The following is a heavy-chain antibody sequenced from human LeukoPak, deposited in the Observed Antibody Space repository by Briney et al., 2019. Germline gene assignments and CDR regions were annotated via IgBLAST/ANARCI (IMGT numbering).Heavy chain of an antibody. Sequence: SETLSLTCTVSGGSISSYYWSWIRQPAGKGLEWIGRIYTSGSTNYNPSLKSRATMSVDTSKNQFSLKLSSVTAADTAVYYCARGAVAGHYYYYYGMDVWGQGTTVTVSS. CDR1: GGSISSYY. CDR2: IYTSGST. CDR3: ARGAVAGHYYYYYGMDV. D-gene: IGHD6-19*01. J-gene: IGHJ6*02. V-gene: IGHV4-4*07.